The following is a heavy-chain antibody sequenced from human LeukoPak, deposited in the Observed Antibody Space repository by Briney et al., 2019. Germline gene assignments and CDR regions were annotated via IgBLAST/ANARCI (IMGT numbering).Heavy chain of an antibody. Sequence: GESLKISCKGSGYSFINYWIGWVRQMPGKGLEWMGIIYPGDSDTRYSPSFQGQVTISADKSINTAYLQWSSLKASDTAMYYCARSTTVVAFNWFDLWGQGTLVTVSS. J-gene: IGHJ5*02. CDR1: GYSFINYW. V-gene: IGHV5-51*01. D-gene: IGHD4-23*01. CDR2: IYPGDSDT. CDR3: ARSTTVVAFNWFDL.